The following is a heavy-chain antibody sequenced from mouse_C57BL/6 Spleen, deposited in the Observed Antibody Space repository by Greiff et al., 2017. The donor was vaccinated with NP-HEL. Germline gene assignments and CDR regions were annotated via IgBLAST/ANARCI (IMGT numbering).Heavy chain of an antibody. CDR1: GYTFTSYW. CDR3: ARSGFTTVVSYWYFDV. CDR2: IDPNSGGT. J-gene: IGHJ1*03. D-gene: IGHD1-1*01. V-gene: IGHV1-72*01. Sequence: QVQLQQPGAELVKPGASVKLSCKASGYTFTSYWMHWVKQRPGRGLEWIGRIDPNSGGTKYNEKFKSKATLTVDKPSSTAYMQLSSLTSEDSAVYYCARSGFTTVVSYWYFDVWGTGTTVTVSS.